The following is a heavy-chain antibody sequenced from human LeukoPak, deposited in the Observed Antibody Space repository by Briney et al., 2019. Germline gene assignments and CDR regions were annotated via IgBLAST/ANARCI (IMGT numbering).Heavy chain of an antibody. CDR3: AKDVKGYSSGWYSTSYYYYGMDV. D-gene: IGHD6-19*01. CDR2: ITASGDST. V-gene: IGHV3-23*01. J-gene: IGHJ6*02. Sequence: SGGSLRLSCAGSGFPFSSYPISWVRQPPGKGLEWVSAITASGDSTYSADSVKGRFTISRDNSKNTLYLQMNSLRAEDTAVYYCAKDVKGYSSGWYSTSYYYYGMDVWGQGTTVTVSS. CDR1: GFPFSSYP.